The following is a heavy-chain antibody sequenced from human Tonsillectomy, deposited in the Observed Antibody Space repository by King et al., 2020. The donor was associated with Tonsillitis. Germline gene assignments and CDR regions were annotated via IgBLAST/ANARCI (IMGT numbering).Heavy chain of an antibody. Sequence: DVQLVESGAEVKKPGESLKISCKGFEYSFSNYWIGWVRQMPGRGLEWMGIIYPDDSDTRYSPSFQDQVIISADKSINTAYLQWSSLEASDSAMYYCARESRDGYNFDYWGQGTLVTVS. CDR3: ARESRDGYNFDY. J-gene: IGHJ4*02. D-gene: IGHD5-24*01. V-gene: IGHV5-51*03. CDR2: IYPDDSDT. CDR1: EYSFSNYW.